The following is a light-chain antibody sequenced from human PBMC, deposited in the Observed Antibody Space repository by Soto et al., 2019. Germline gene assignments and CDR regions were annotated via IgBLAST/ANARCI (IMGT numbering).Light chain of an antibody. V-gene: IGKV2-30*02. Sequence: DGVLTQSPLSLPVTPGQPASISCSSSQHLVHPDGHTSLTWFHQRPGQSTRRLIYKVSNSDSGVEDRCSGSGSVTDFTLTISRVDAEDVGFYYCVQTSHWPWTFGQGTKVEI. J-gene: IGKJ1*01. CDR1: QHLVHPDGHTS. CDR3: VQTSHWPWT. CDR2: KVS.